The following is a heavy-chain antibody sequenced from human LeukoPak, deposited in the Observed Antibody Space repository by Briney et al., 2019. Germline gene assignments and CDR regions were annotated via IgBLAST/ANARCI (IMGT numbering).Heavy chain of an antibody. Sequence: GGSLRLSCAASGFTFSSYGMSWVRQAPGKGLEWVSAISGSGGSTYYADSVKGRFTISRDNSKNTLYLQMNSLRAEDTAVCYCAKDIRPMIVVVITGIDYWGQGTLVTVSS. CDR2: ISGSGGST. J-gene: IGHJ4*02. CDR1: GFTFSSYG. CDR3: AKDIRPMIVVVITGIDY. V-gene: IGHV3-23*01. D-gene: IGHD3-22*01.